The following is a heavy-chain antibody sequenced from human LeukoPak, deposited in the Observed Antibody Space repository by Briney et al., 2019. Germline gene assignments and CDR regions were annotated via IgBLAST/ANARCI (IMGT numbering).Heavy chain of an antibody. CDR2: ISSGGTTI. J-gene: IGHJ4*02. Sequence: GGSLRLSCAASGFIFSNYDMNWVRQAPGRGLEWVSDISSGGTTINYADSVKGRFTISRDNAENSVYLQMNSLRAEDTAMYYCARGSGRISIFGVPYWGQGTLVTVSS. CDR1: GFIFSNYD. CDR3: ARGSGRISIFGVPY. V-gene: IGHV3-48*01. D-gene: IGHD3-3*01.